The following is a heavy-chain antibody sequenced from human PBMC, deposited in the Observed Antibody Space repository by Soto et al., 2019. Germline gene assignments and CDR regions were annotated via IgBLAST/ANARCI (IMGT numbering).Heavy chain of an antibody. CDR3: AKGRRKNWNFDY. Sequence: EVQLLESGGGSVQPGGSLRLSCAASGFTFSSYAMHWVRRPPGKGLEWVSSISGSGGTAYYADSVKGRFSISRDSLVNTLYLQMNSLRAEDTAVYYRAKGRRKNWNFDYWGQGTLVTVSP. CDR1: GFTFSSYA. D-gene: IGHD1-1*01. J-gene: IGHJ4*02. V-gene: IGHV3-23*01. CDR2: ISGSGGTA.